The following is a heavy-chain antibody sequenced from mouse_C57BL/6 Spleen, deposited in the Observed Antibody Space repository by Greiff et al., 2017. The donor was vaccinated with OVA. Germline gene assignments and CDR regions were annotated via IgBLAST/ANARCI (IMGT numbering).Heavy chain of an antibody. CDR1: GFTFSDYG. D-gene: IGHD2-3*01. Sequence: EVKLVESGGGLVKPGGSLKLSCAASGFTFSDYGMHWVRQAPGKGLEWVAYISSGSSTIYYADTVKGRFTISRDNAKNTLFLQMTSLRSEDTAMYYCARGDGYYPYAMDYWGQGTSVTVSS. CDR3: ARGDGYYPYAMDY. J-gene: IGHJ4*01. CDR2: ISSGSSTI. V-gene: IGHV5-17*01.